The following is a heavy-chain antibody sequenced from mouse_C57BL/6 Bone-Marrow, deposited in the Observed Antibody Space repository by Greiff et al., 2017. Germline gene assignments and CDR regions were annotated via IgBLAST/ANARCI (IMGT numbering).Heavy chain of an antibody. CDR3: ARPTIVTSYYAMDY. CDR2: IWSGGST. J-gene: IGHJ4*01. D-gene: IGHD2-5*01. Sequence: VQLQQSGPGLVQPSQSLSLTCTVSGFSFTSYGVHWVRQSPGKGLEWLGVIWSGGSTDYNAAFISRLSISKDNSKSQVFFKMNSMQADDTAIYYCARPTIVTSYYAMDYWGQGTSVTVSS. V-gene: IGHV2-2*01. CDR1: GFSFTSYG.